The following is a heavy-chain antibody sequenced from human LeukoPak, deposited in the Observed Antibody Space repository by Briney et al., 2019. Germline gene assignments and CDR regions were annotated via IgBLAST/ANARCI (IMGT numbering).Heavy chain of an antibody. CDR1: GFSFSDYY. Sequence: PGGSLRLSRSASGFSFSDYYMNWIRQAPGKGLEWISYINNSASTIYYADSVKGRFTVSRDNTKNSLYLQMNSLRAEDTAVYYCARDDRWEVTHAFDIWGQGTMVTVS. CDR3: ARDDRWEVTHAFDI. CDR2: INNSASTI. J-gene: IGHJ3*02. D-gene: IGHD1-26*01. V-gene: IGHV3-11*04.